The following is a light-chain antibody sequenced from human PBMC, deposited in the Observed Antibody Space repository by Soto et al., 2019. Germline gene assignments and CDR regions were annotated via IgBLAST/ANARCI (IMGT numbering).Light chain of an antibody. CDR1: QSISSN. V-gene: IGKV3-20*01. CDR2: DTS. CDR3: QQYYSSPRT. Sequence: EIVLTQSPGTLSLSPGERATLSCRASQSISSNLVWYQQKPGQAPRLLIYDTSTRAAGVPDRFSGSGSGTDFTLTINKLEPEDFAVYYCQQYYSSPRTFGQGTKVQIK. J-gene: IGKJ1*01.